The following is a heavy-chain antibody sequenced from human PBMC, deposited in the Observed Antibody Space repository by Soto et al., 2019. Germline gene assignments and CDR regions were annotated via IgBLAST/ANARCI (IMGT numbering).Heavy chain of an antibody. CDR3: ASEYTADAFDI. CDR2: ISSSSSTI. D-gene: IGHD5-18*01. J-gene: IGHJ3*02. CDR1: GFPFSSYS. V-gene: IGHV3-48*01. Sequence: GGSLRLSCAASGFPFSSYSMNWVRQAPGKGLEWVSYISSSSSTIYYADSVKGRFTISRDNAKNSLYLQLNSLRAEETAVYYCASEYTADAFDIWGQGTMVT.